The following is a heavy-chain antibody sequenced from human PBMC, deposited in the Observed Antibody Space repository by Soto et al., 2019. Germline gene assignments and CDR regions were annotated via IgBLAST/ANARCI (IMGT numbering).Heavy chain of an antibody. CDR2: IYYSGST. CDR3: ARLARGRDYYMDV. J-gene: IGHJ6*03. V-gene: IGHV4-59*08. CDR1: GGSISSYY. Sequence: PSETLSLTCTVSGGSISSYYWSWIRQPPGKGLEWIGYIYYSGSTNYNPSLKSRVTISVDTSKNQFSLKLSSVTAADTAVYYCARLARGRDYYMDVWGKGTTVTVSS.